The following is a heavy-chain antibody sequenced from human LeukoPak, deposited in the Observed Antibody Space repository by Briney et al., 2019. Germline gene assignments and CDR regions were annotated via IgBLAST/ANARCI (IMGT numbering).Heavy chain of an antibody. CDR3: ARVSRLWWARDI. CDR2: INHSGST. J-gene: IGHJ3*02. CDR1: GGSFSAYY. V-gene: IGHV4-34*01. Sequence: SETLSLTCAVYGGSFSAYYWSWIRQPPGKGLEWLGEINHSGSTNYNPSLKSRVNISVDTSKNQFSLKLSSVTAADTAVYYCARVSRLWWARDIWGQGTMVTVSS. D-gene: IGHD2-21*01.